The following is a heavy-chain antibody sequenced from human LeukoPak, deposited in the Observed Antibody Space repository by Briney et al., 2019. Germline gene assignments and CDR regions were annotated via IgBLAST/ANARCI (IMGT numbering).Heavy chain of an antibody. V-gene: IGHV3-23*01. Sequence: GGSLRLSCAASGFTFSSYAMSWVRQAPGKGLEWVSTLSASGGSTFYAASVKGRFTVSRDNSKNTLFLQMNSLRAEDTAVYYCATLYGDYNWYFDLWGRGTLVTVSS. J-gene: IGHJ2*01. CDR3: ATLYGDYNWYFDL. D-gene: IGHD4-17*01. CDR1: GFTFSSYA. CDR2: LSASGGST.